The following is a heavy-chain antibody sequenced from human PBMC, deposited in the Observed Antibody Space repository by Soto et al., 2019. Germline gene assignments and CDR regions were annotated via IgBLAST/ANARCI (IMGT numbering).Heavy chain of an antibody. Sequence: QLQLQESGPGLVKPSETLSLTCTVSGGSISSINDYWGWIRQPPGKGLEWIGSIYYSGSSYYNPSLKSRVTISVDMSKNQFSLKLNSVTAADTAVYYCARHEYYALGSYSWGQGTLVTVSS. CDR2: IYYSGSS. V-gene: IGHV4-39*01. CDR3: ARHEYYALGSYS. CDR1: GGSISSINDY. J-gene: IGHJ5*02. D-gene: IGHD3-10*01.